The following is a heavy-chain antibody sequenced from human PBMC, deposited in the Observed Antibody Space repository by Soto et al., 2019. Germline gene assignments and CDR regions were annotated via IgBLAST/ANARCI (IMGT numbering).Heavy chain of an antibody. J-gene: IGHJ6*02. Sequence: KTSETLSLTCAVSGGSISSSNWWSWVRQPPGKGLEWIGEIYHSGSTNYNPSLKSRVTISVDKSKNQFSLKLRSVTAADTAVYYCASRLSITMVRGVIISGYYYYGMDVWGQGTTVTVSS. D-gene: IGHD3-10*01. CDR2: IYHSGST. CDR1: GGSISSSNW. V-gene: IGHV4-4*02. CDR3: ASRLSITMVRGVIISGYYYYGMDV.